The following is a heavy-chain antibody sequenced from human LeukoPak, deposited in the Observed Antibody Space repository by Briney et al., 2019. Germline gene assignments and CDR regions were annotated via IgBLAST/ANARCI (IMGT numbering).Heavy chain of an antibody. CDR2: IYSGDTT. D-gene: IGHD2-2*01. CDR3: ARDMGKEYQLLRAFDY. Sequence: PGGSLRLSCVASGFTVSSTYMSWVRQAPGKGLEWVSLIYSGDTTHYADSVKGRFTISRDNSKNTVYLQMNTLRPEDTAVYYCARDMGKEYQLLRAFDYWGQGTLVTVSS. CDR1: GFTVSSTY. J-gene: IGHJ4*02. V-gene: IGHV3-53*01.